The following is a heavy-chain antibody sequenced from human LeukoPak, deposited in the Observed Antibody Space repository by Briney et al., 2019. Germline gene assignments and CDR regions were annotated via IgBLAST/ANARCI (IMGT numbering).Heavy chain of an antibody. J-gene: IGHJ3*02. CDR3: ARPVWAGDAFDI. CDR2: ISAYNGNT. Sequence: GASVKVSCKASGYTFTSYGISWVRQAPGQGLEWMGWISAYNGNTNHAQKLQGRVTMTTDTSTSTAYMELRSLRSDGTAVYYCARPVWAGDAFDIWGQGTMVTVSS. V-gene: IGHV1-18*01. D-gene: IGHD3-16*01. CDR1: GYTFTSYG.